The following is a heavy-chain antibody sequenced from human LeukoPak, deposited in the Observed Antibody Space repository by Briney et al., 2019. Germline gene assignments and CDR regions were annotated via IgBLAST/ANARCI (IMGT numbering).Heavy chain of an antibody. J-gene: IGHJ4*02. V-gene: IGHV1-8*01. D-gene: IGHD6-13*01. Sequence: ASVKVSCKASGYTFTSYDINWVRQATGQGLEWMGWMKPNSGNTGYAQKFQGRVTITTDESTSTAYMELSSLRSEDTAVYYCARGDSSSWYFFDYWGQGTLVTVSS. CDR1: GYTFTSYD. CDR2: MKPNSGNT. CDR3: ARGDSSSWYFFDY.